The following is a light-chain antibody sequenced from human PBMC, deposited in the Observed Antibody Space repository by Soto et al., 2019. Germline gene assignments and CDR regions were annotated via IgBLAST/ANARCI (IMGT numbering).Light chain of an antibody. Sequence: DTVLTQSPGTVSLSPGERATLLCRAGQTVSSAYLAWFQQKPGQAPTLLIYGASSRATGIPDRFSGAGSGTEFTLTIIRTVPEEYSVYYCQQHNATSSTFGQGTRVDIK. CDR1: QTVSSAY. CDR3: QQHNATSST. J-gene: IGKJ1*01. V-gene: IGKV3-20*01. CDR2: GAS.